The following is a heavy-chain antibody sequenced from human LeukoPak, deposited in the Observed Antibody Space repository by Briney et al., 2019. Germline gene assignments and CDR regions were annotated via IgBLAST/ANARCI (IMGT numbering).Heavy chain of an antibody. J-gene: IGHJ6*03. CDR3: ATESAAAGEYYYYMDV. D-gene: IGHD6-13*01. Sequence: NPSETLSLTCTVSGGSISRHYWSWIRQPPGKGLEWIGYIYYSGNTNYNPSLKSRVSMSVDTSKNQFSLNLSSLTAADTAVYDCATESAAAGEYYYYMDVWGKGTTVTVSS. CDR2: IYYSGNT. V-gene: IGHV4-59*11. CDR1: GGSISRHY.